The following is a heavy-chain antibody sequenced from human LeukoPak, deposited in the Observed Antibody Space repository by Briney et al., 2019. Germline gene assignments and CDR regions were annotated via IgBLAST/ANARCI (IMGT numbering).Heavy chain of an antibody. CDR2: IKQDGSEK. CDR3: AREDAGKGYYFDY. D-gene: IGHD6-13*01. CDR1: GFTFSSYW. J-gene: IGHJ4*02. Sequence: GGSLRLSCAASGFTFSSYWMSWVRQAPGKGLEWVANIKQDGSEKYYVDSVKGRFTISRDNAKNSLYLQMNSLRVEDTAVYYCAREDAGKGYYFDYWGQGTLVTASS. V-gene: IGHV3-7*01.